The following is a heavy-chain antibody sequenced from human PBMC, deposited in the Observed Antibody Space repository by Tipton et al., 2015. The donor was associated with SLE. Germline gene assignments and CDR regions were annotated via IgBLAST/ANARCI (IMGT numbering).Heavy chain of an antibody. CDR3: ARHRRAAAVD. CDR2: IYTSGST. V-gene: IGHV4-61*02. D-gene: IGHD6-13*01. J-gene: IGHJ4*02. Sequence: TLSLTCTVSGGSISSGSYYWSWIRQPAGKGLEWIGRIYTSGSTNYNPSLKSRVTISVDTSKNQFSLRLSSVTAADTAVYYCARHRRAAAVDWGQGTLVTVSS. CDR1: GGSISSGSYY.